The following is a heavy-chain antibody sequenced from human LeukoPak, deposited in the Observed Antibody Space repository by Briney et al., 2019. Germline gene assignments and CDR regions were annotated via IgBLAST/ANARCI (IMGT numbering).Heavy chain of an antibody. D-gene: IGHD4-23*01. CDR3: ARRGDGGRSFDY. Sequence: GGPLRLSCAASGFTFSSYAMSWVRQAPGKGLEWVSAISGSGGSTYYADSVKGRFTISRDNSKNTLYLQMNSLRAEDTAVYYCARRGDGGRSFDYWGQGTPVTVSS. V-gene: IGHV3-23*01. J-gene: IGHJ4*02. CDR1: GFTFSSYA. CDR2: ISGSGGST.